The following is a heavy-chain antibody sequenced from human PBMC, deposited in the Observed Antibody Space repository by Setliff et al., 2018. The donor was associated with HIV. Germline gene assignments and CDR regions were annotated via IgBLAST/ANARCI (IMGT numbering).Heavy chain of an antibody. D-gene: IGHD2-21*01. CDR2: IYPADSDT. Sequence: GESLKISCKASGYSFTSYWIGWVRQMPGKGLEWMGIIYPADSDTRYSPSFQGQVTFSADKSISAVYLQWDSLKASDSAIYYCARAPRSPLRWRDNLLSSSSFFMDVWGKGTTVTVSS. CDR1: GYSFTSYW. CDR3: ARAPRSPLRWRDNLLSSSSFFMDV. V-gene: IGHV5-51*01. J-gene: IGHJ6*03.